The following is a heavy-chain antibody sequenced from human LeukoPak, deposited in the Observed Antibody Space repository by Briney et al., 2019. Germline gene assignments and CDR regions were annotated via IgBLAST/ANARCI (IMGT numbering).Heavy chain of an antibody. CDR2: ICGNGGRT. CDR3: AKEPYSSGCFDP. Sequence: TGGSLRVSCAASGFTFSNYAMSGVRQAPGKGLEWVSAICGNGGRTYYADSVKGRFTISRDNSKNTLYLQMNSLRAEATAVYYCAKEPYSSGCFDPWGEGTLVTVSS. J-gene: IGHJ5*02. V-gene: IGHV3-23*01. CDR1: GFTFSNYA. D-gene: IGHD6-19*01.